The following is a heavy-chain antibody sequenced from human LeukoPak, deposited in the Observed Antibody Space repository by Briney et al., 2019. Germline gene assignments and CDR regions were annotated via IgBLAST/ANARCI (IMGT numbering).Heavy chain of an antibody. CDR2: INHSGST. J-gene: IGHJ5*02. CDR1: GGSFSGYY. Sequence: SATLYLTCAVYGGSFSGYYLSWIRQPPGKGLEWMGEINHSGSTNYNPSHNRRVTISVDTANNQFSLKLSSVTAADTAVYYCARGRTRCNWFDAWGQGTLVTVS. CDR3: ARGRTRCNWFDA. D-gene: IGHD1-14*01. V-gene: IGHV4-34*01.